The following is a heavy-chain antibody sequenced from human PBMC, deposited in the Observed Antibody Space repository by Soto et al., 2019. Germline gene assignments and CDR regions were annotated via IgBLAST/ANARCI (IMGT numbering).Heavy chain of an antibody. D-gene: IGHD3-3*01. CDR1: GGTFSSYA. CDR3: ARDRPIFGVVTPNWFDP. CDR2: IIPIFGTA. J-gene: IGHJ5*02. V-gene: IGHV1-69*01. Sequence: QVQLVQSGAEVKKPGSSVKVSCKASGGTFSSYAISWVRQAPGQGLEWMGGIIPIFGTANYAQKFQGRVTITADESTSTAYMELSSLRSEDTAVYYCARDRPIFGVVTPNWFDPWGQGTLVIVSS.